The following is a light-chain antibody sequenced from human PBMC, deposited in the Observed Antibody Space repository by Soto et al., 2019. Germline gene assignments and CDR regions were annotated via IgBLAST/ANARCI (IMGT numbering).Light chain of an antibody. CDR3: SSYTTSGSLV. Sequence: QSALTQPASVSGSPGQSRTISCTGTSSDVGGYNYVSWYQQHPGKAPKLMIYDVSNRPSGVSNRFSGSKSGNTASLTISGLQAEDEADYYCSSYTTSGSLVFGGGTKLTVL. J-gene: IGLJ2*01. CDR2: DVS. V-gene: IGLV2-14*01. CDR1: SSDVGGYNY.